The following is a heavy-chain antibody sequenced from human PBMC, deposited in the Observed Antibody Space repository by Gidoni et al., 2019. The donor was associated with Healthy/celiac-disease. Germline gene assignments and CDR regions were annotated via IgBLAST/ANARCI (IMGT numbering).Heavy chain of an antibody. V-gene: IGHV3-33*01. CDR2: IWYDGSNK. J-gene: IGHJ4*02. CDR3: ARGDGSETVTFDY. D-gene: IGHD4-17*01. Sequence: QVQLVESGGGVVQPGRSLILSCAASGFTFSSYGMPWVRQAPGKGLEWVAVIWYDGSNKYYADSVKGRFTISRDNSKNTLYLQMNSLRAEDTAVYYCARGDGSETVTFDYWGQGTLVTVSS. CDR1: GFTFSSYG.